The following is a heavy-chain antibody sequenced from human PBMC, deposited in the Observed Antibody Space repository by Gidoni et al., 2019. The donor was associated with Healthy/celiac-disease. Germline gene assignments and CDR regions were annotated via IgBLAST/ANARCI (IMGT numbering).Heavy chain of an antibody. J-gene: IGHJ4*02. V-gene: IGHV4-34*01. D-gene: IGHD3-10*01. CDR2: INHSGST. CDR3: ARGLGYYYGSGSYYDY. CDR1: GGSFSGYY. Sequence: QVQLQQWGAGLLKPSETLSLTCAVNGGSFSGYYWSWIRQPPGKGLEWIGEINHSGSTNYNPSLKSRVTISVDTSKNQFSLKLSSVTAADTAVYYCARGLGYYYGSGSYYDYWGQGTLVTVSS.